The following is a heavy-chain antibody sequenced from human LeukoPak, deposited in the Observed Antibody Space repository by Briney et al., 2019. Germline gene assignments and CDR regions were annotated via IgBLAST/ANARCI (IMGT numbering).Heavy chain of an antibody. CDR2: IYYSGST. J-gene: IGHJ4*02. Sequence: SETLSLTCTVSGGSISSGGYYWSWIRQHPGKGLEWIGYIYYSGSTYYNPSLKSRVTISVDMSKNQFSLKLSSVTAADTAVYYCARVPITMVRGVLDYWGRGTLVTVSS. D-gene: IGHD3-10*01. CDR1: GGSISSGGYY. V-gene: IGHV4-31*03. CDR3: ARVPITMVRGVLDY.